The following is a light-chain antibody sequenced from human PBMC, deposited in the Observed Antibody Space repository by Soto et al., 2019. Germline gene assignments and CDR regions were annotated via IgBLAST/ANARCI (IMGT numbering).Light chain of an antibody. CDR2: KAS. CDR1: QSISSW. V-gene: IGKV1-5*03. CDR3: QQYNTYST. J-gene: IGKJ1*01. Sequence: DIQMTQSPSTLSASVGDRVTITCRASQSISSWLAWYQQKPGKAHKLLIYKASSLESGVPSRFSGSGSGTEFTLTISSLQPDDFPTYYCQQYNTYSTFGQGAKVEIK.